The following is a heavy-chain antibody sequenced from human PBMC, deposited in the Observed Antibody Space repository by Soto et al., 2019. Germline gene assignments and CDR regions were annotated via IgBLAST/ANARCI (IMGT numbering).Heavy chain of an antibody. J-gene: IGHJ3*02. D-gene: IGHD1-26*01. CDR3: ARIVGATSPDAFDI. CDR1: GFHNSRDR. V-gene: IGHV3-7*03. Sequence: GGSQTLSCAASGFHNSRDRPSWARQAPGKGLEWVANIKQDGSEKYYADSVKGRFTISRDNAKNSLYLQMNSLRAEGTAVYYCARIVGATSPDAFDIWRESRMVTVS. CDR2: IKQDGSEK.